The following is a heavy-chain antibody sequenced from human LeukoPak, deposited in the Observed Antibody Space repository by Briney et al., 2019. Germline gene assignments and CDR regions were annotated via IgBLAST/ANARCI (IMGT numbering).Heavy chain of an antibody. CDR1: EFTFSSYA. CDR2: ISGSGGST. Sequence: PGGSLRLSCAASEFTFSSYAMSWVRQAPGKGLEWVSAISGSGGSTYYADSVKGRFTISRDNSKNTLYLQMHSLRAEDTAVYYCAKDRLPLSSAYYYVPFDYWGQGTLVTVFS. J-gene: IGHJ4*02. V-gene: IGHV3-23*01. CDR3: AKDRLPLSSAYYYVPFDY. D-gene: IGHD3-22*01.